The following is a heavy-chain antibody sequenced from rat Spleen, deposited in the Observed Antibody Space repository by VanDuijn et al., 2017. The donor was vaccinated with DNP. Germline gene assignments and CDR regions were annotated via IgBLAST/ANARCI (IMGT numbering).Heavy chain of an antibody. Sequence: EVQLVESGGGLVQPGRSLKLSCAGSGFTFSNYGMAWVRQAPTKGLEWVAYIGSVAYAPYYGDSVKGRFTISRDNAKSTLYLQMNSLRSEDMATYYCVRWNSGHFDYWGQGVMVTVSS. V-gene: IGHV5S13*01. CDR1: GFTFSNYG. CDR3: VRWNSGHFDY. CDR2: IGSVAYAP. D-gene: IGHD4-3*01. J-gene: IGHJ2*01.